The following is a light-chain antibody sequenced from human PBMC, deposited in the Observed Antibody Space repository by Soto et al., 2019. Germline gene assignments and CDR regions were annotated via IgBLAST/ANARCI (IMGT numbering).Light chain of an antibody. V-gene: IGKV1-6*01. Sequence: AIQMTQSPSSLSASVGDRVTITCRASPGIRNDLGWYQQKPGKAPKLLIYAASSLQSGVPARFSGSGSGADFPITISSLQPEAFATYYCLQASNYPYTFVHGNKRAIQ. J-gene: IGKJ2*01. CDR3: LQASNYPYT. CDR2: AAS. CDR1: PGIRND.